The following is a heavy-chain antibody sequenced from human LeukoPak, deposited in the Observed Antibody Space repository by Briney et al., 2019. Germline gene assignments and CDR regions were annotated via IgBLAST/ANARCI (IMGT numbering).Heavy chain of an antibody. CDR3: AALAGGYYYYYYMDV. CDR1: GFTFTSSA. J-gene: IGHJ6*03. Sequence: GASVKVSCKASGFTFTSSAVQWVRQARGQRLEWIGWIVVGSGNTNYAQKFQERVTITRDMSTSTAYMELSSLRSEDTAVYYCAALAGGYYYYYYMDVWGKGTTVTVSS. V-gene: IGHV1-58*01. CDR2: IVVGSGNT. D-gene: IGHD6-25*01.